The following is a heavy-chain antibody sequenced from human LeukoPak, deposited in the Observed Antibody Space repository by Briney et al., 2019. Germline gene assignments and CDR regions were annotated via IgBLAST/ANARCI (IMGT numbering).Heavy chain of an antibody. Sequence: GASVKVSCKVSGYTLTELSMHWVRQAPGKGLEWMGGFDPEDGETIYAQKFQGRVTMTEDTSTDTAYMELSSLRSEDTAVYYCAADTRSSGYYLEYNWFDPWGQGTLVTVSS. D-gene: IGHD3-22*01. J-gene: IGHJ5*02. V-gene: IGHV1-24*01. CDR1: GYTLTELS. CDR2: FDPEDGET. CDR3: AADTRSSGYYLEYNWFDP.